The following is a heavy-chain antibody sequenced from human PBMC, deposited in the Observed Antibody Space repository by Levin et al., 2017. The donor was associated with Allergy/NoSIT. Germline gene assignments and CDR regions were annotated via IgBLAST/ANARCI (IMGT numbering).Heavy chain of an antibody. J-gene: IGHJ3*02. Sequence: PGGSLRLSCAASGFTFSSYSMNWVRQAPGKGLEWVSSISSSSSYIYYADSVKGRFTISRDNAKNSLYLQMNSLRAEDTAVYYCARGRMGATFRQAHDAFDIWGQGTMVTVSS. D-gene: IGHD1-26*01. CDR3: ARGRMGATFRQAHDAFDI. V-gene: IGHV3-21*01. CDR2: ISSSSSYI. CDR1: GFTFSSYS.